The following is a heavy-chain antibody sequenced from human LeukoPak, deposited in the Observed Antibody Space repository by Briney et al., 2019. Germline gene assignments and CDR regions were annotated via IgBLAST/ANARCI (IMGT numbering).Heavy chain of an antibody. Sequence: GGSLRLSCAASGFTFSSYAMHWVRQAPGKGLEWVSAISGSGGSTYYADSVKGRFTISRDNSKNTLYLQMNSLRAEDTAVYYCAKDWDYYDSSDVGAFDIWGQGTMVTVSS. CDR3: AKDWDYYDSSDVGAFDI. CDR1: GFTFSSYA. D-gene: IGHD3-22*01. CDR2: ISGSGGST. J-gene: IGHJ3*02. V-gene: IGHV3-23*01.